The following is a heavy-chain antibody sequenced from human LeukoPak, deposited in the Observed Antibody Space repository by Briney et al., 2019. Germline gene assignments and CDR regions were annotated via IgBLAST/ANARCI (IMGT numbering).Heavy chain of an antibody. J-gene: IGHJ6*03. D-gene: IGHD2-2*01. CDR3: ARGGVVVPAATLYYYYYYMDV. Sequence: GGSLRLSCAASGFTFDDYGMSWVRQAPGKGLEWVSGINWNGGSTGYADSVKGRFTISRDNAKNSLYLQMNSLRAEDTALYYCARGGVVVPAATLYYYYYYMDVWGKGTTVTVSS. CDR2: INWNGGST. CDR1: GFTFDDYG. V-gene: IGHV3-20*04.